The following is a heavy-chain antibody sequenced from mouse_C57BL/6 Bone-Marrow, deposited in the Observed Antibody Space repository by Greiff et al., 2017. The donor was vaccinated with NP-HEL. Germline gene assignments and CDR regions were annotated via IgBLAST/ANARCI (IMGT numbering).Heavy chain of an antibody. CDR3: ARHGGVVPYYFDY. CDR1: GFTFSDYY. J-gene: IGHJ2*01. D-gene: IGHD1-1*01. CDR2: ISNGGGST. V-gene: IGHV5-12*01. Sequence: EVMLVESGGGLVQPGGSLKLSCAASGFTFSDYYMYWVRQTPEKRLEWVAYISNGGGSTYYPDTVKGRFTISRDNAKNTLYLQMSRLKSEDTAMYYCARHGGVVPYYFDYWGQGTTLTVSS.